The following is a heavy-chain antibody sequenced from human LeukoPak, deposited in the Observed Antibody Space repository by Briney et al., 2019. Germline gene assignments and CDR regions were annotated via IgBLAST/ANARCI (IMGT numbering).Heavy chain of an antibody. D-gene: IGHD3-9*01. J-gene: IGHJ4*02. CDR1: GFTFDDYA. V-gene: IGHV3-9*01. CDR3: VKDEADILTGPLVF. Sequence: PGGSLRLSCAASGFTFDDYAMHWVRQAPGKGLEWVSGISWNSGSIGYADSVKGRFTISRDNAKNSLYLQMNSLRAEDTALYYCVKDEADILTGPLVFWGQGTLVTVSS. CDR2: ISWNSGSI.